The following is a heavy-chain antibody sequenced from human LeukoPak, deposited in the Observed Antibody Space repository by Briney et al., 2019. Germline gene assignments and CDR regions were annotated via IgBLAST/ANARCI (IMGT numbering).Heavy chain of an antibody. V-gene: IGHV3-66*01. CDR3: ARGQRYSSGWASDY. D-gene: IGHD6-19*01. J-gene: IGHJ4*02. CDR1: GFTVSSNY. Sequence: GGSLRLSCAASGFTVSSNYMSWVRQAPGKGLEWVSVIYSGGSTYYAVSVKGRFTISRDNSKNTLYLQMNSLRAEDTAVYYCARGQRYSSGWASDYWGQGTLVTVSS. CDR2: IYSGGST.